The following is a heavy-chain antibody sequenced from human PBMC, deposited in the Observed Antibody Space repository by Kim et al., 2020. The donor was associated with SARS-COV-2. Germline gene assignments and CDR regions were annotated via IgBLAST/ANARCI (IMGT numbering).Heavy chain of an antibody. V-gene: IGHV1-2*06. J-gene: IGHJ3*02. CDR3: ARDPIVFYLWAFDI. CDR1: GYTFTGYY. D-gene: IGHD3-16*01. CDR2: INSNSGAT. Sequence: ASVKVSCWASGYTFTGYYIHWVRQTPGRGPEWMGRINSNSGATNYAQKFQGRVTMTRDTSITTAYLELSRLTYDDAAVYFCARDPIVFYLWAFDIWGQG.